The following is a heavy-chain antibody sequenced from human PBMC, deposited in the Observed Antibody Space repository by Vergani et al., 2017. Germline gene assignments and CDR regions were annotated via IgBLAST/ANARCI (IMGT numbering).Heavy chain of an antibody. J-gene: IGHJ6*03. Sequence: QVQLVQSGAEVKKPGASVKVSCTASGYTFTGYYMHWVRQAPGQGLEWMGWINPNSGGTNYAQKFQGRVTMTRDTSISTAYMELGRLRSDDTAVYYCARVSVAVAGNVIEGCDCYMEVGGKGTTVTVSS. CDR1: GYTFTGYY. CDR2: INPNSGGT. CDR3: ARVSVAVAGNVIEGCDCYMEV. D-gene: IGHD6-19*01. V-gene: IGHV1-2*02.